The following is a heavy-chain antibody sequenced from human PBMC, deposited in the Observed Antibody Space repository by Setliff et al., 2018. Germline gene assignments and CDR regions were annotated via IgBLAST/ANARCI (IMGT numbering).Heavy chain of an antibody. J-gene: IGHJ4*02. Sequence: GASVKVSCKASGYTFTTYYMHWVRQAPGQGLEWMGVINPGDGSTTYAQKFQGRVKMTRDTSTNTVYMQLNSLRFEDRAVYYCARENTAKNFWGGESDYWGQGTLVTAPQ. V-gene: IGHV1-46*01. D-gene: IGHD3-3*01. CDR2: INPGDGST. CDR3: ARENTAKNFWGGESDY. CDR1: GYTFTTYY.